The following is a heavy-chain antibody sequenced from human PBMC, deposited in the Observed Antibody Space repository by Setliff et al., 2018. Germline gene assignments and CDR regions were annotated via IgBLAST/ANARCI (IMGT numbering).Heavy chain of an antibody. CDR1: GYSFTSYW. J-gene: IGHJ3*02. CDR2: IYPGDSDT. Sequence: PGESLKISCKGSGYSFTSYWIAWVRQMPGKGLEWMGIIYPGDSDTRYSPSFQGQVTISADKSISTAYLQWSSLKASDTAMYYCARTYDSSGYHDAFDIWGQGTMVTVSS. V-gene: IGHV5-51*01. CDR3: ARTYDSSGYHDAFDI. D-gene: IGHD3-22*01.